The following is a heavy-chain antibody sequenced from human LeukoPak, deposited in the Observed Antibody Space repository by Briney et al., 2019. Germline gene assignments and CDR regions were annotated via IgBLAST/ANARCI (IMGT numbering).Heavy chain of an antibody. Sequence: GGSLRLSCAASGFTFSSYWMSWVRQAPGKGLEWVANIKQDGSEKYYVDSVKGRFTISRDNAKNSLYLQMNSLRAEDTAVYYCARPLGGYDPGYAFDICLQGTMVTFSS. CDR2: IKQDGSEK. V-gene: IGHV3-7*03. D-gene: IGHD5-12*01. CDR3: ARPLGGYDPGYAFDI. CDR1: GFTFSSYW. J-gene: IGHJ3*02.